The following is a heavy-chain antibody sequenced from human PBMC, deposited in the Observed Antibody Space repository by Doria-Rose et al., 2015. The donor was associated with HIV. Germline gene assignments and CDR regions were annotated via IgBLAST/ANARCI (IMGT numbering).Heavy chain of an antibody. CDR2: IFTDDER. D-gene: IGHD6-13*01. CDR1: GVSLSSPGMG. J-gene: IGHJ4*02. V-gene: IGHV2-26*01. CDR3: ARIKSSRWYHKYYFDF. Sequence: QITLKESGPVLVKPTETLTLTCTVSGVSLSSPGMGVSWIRQPPGKALEWLANIFTDDERSYKASLMSRLTISRGASKGQVVLTMTDMDLVDTATYYCARIKSSRWYHKYYFDFWCQGTLVIVSA.